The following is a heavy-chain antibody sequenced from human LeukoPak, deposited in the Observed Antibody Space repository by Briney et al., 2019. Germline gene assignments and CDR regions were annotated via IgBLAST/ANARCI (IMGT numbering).Heavy chain of an antibody. CDR3: AKVLTYYHDSSGYEDPFDY. D-gene: IGHD3-22*01. Sequence: PGGSLRLSCAASGFTFSSYGMHWVRQAPGKGLEWVAVISYDGSNKYYADSVKGRFTISRDNSKNTLYLQMNSLRAEDTAVYYCAKVLTYYHDSSGYEDPFDYWGQGTLVTVSS. CDR2: ISYDGSNK. CDR1: GFTFSSYG. V-gene: IGHV3-30*18. J-gene: IGHJ4*02.